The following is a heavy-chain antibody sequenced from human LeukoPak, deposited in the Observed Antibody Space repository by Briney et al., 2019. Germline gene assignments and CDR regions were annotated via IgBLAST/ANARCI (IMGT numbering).Heavy chain of an antibody. V-gene: IGHV3-66*02. D-gene: IGHD3-3*01. Sequence: GGSLRLSCAASGITVSSNYTSWVRQAPGKGLEWVSVTYSGGSTYYADSVKGRFTISRDNSENTLHLLMNSLRPEDTAVYYCARAGPLWSAYYPEYWGQGTLVTVSS. CDR1: GITVSSNY. J-gene: IGHJ4*02. CDR2: TYSGGST. CDR3: ARAGPLWSAYYPEY.